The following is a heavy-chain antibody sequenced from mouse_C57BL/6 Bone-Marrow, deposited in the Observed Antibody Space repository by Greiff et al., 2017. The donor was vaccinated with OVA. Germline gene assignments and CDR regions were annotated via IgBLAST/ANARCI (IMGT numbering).Heavy chain of an antibody. CDR3: ARYGLRLYYAMDY. CDR1: GFSLTSYG. D-gene: IGHD2-4*01. Sequence: VQRVESGPGLVQPSQSLSITCTVSGFSLTSYGVHWVRQSPGKGLEWLGVIWSGGSTDYNAAFISRLSISKDNSKSQVFFKMNSLQADDTAIYYCARYGLRLYYAMDYWGQGTSVTVSA. V-gene: IGHV2-2*01. J-gene: IGHJ4*01. CDR2: IWSGGST.